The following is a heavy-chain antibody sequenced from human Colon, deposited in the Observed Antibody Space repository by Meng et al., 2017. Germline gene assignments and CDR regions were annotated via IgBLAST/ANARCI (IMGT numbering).Heavy chain of an antibody. Sequence: SETLSLTCAISGDSVSSNSAVWVWIRQSPSGGLEWLGRTWYKSKWNSDYALSVKSRITIEADTSKNQFSLHLKSVTPEDTAVYYCARRWYYGSGFWTDAFDVWGQGKRVTVSS. V-gene: IGHV6-1*01. CDR1: GDSVSSNSAV. J-gene: IGHJ3*01. D-gene: IGHD3-10*01. CDR2: TWYKSKWNS. CDR3: ARRWYYGSGFWTDAFDV.